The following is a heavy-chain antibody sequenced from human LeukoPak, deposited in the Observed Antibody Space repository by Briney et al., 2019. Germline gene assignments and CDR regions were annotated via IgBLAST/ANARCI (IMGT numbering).Heavy chain of an antibody. J-gene: IGHJ5*02. V-gene: IGHV4-39*01. CDR2: IYYDGST. CDR1: GDFFISSSNY. Sequence: SETLSLTCTVSGDFFISSSNYWVWIRQPPGKGLEWVGSIYYDGSTYYNSALKSRATIFADTSKSQFSLKLNSVIAAVTAVYYCGRRGFLVPASWGQGTLVTVSS. D-gene: IGHD2-2*01. CDR3: GRRGFLVPAS.